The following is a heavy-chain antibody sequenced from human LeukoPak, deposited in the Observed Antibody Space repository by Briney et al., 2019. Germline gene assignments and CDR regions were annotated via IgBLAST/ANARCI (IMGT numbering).Heavy chain of an antibody. J-gene: IGHJ3*02. CDR2: IYYSGST. CDR3: ASEGWSDAFDI. Sequence: PSETLSLTCTVSGGSISSYYWSWIRQPPGKGLEWIGYIYYSGSTNYNPSLKSRVTISVDTSKNQFSLKLSSVTAADTAVYYCASEGWSDAFDIWGQGTMVTVSS. D-gene: IGHD6-19*01. V-gene: IGHV4-59*08. CDR1: GGSISSYY.